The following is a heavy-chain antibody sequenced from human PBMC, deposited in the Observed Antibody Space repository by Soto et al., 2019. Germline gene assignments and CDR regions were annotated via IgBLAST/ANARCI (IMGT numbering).Heavy chain of an antibody. J-gene: IGHJ4*02. CDR3: TVWGSGNDFGAA. Sequence: EVQLVESGGGLVQPGGSLRLSCAASGFTFSDHYMDWVRQAPGKGLEWVGRSKNKADSYTTEYAASGKGRFTISRDGSKNSLFLQMNRLKTEDTAVYYCTVWGSGNDFGAAWGQGILVTVSS. CDR1: GFTFSDHY. CDR2: SKNKADSYTT. V-gene: IGHV3-72*01. D-gene: IGHD3-10*01.